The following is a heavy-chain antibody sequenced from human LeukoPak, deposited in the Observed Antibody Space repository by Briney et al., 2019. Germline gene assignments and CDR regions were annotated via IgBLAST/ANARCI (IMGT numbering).Heavy chain of an antibody. J-gene: IGHJ3*02. CDR2: IYYSGST. CDR1: GGSISSYY. V-gene: IGHV4-59*08. D-gene: IGHD4-23*01. CDR3: RHDYGGNSDHDAFDI. Sequence: SETLSLTCTVSGGSISSYYWSWIRQPPGKGLERIRYIYYSGSTNYNPSLKSRVTISVDTSKNQFSLKLSSVTAADTAVYCARHDYGGNSDHDAFDIWGQGTMVTVSS.